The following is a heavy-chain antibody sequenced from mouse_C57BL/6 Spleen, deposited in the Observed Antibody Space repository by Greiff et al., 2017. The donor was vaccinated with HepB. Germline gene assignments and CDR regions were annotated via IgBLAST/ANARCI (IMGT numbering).Heavy chain of an antibody. CDR3: ARHEASHYYGSSYRAMDY. CDR2: FYPGSGSI. Sequence: QVQLKESGAELVKPGASVKLSCKASGYTFTEYTIHWVKQRSGQGLEWIGWFYPGSGSIKYNEKFKDKATLTADKSSSTVYMELSRLTSEDSAVYFCARHEASHYYGSSYRAMDYWGQGTSVTVSS. CDR1: GYTFTEYT. V-gene: IGHV1-62-2*01. D-gene: IGHD1-1*01. J-gene: IGHJ4*01.